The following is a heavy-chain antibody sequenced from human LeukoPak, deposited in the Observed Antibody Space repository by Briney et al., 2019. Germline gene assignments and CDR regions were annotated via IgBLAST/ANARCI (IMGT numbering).Heavy chain of an antibody. J-gene: IGHJ4*02. D-gene: IGHD4-23*01. Sequence: GESLRLSCAASGFIFSTYGMHWVRQAPGKGLEWVAVISYDGSNKYYADSVKGRFTISRDNAKNSLYLQMNSLRAEDTAVYYCARAELPHYWGQGTLVTVSS. CDR1: GFIFSTYG. V-gene: IGHV3-33*05. CDR3: ARAELPHY. CDR2: ISYDGSNK.